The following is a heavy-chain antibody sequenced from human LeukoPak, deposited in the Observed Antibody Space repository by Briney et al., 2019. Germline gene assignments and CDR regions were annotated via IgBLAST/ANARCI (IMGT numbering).Heavy chain of an antibody. CDR2: IWYDGSNK. CDR1: GFTFSSYG. D-gene: IGHD3-3*01. Sequence: GRSLRLSCAASGFTFSSYGMRWVRQAPGKGLEWVAVIWYDGSNKYYADSVKGRFTISRDNSKNTLYLQMNSLRAEDTAVYYCAKEAGYDFWSGYPYPYYFDYWGQGTLVTVSS. J-gene: IGHJ4*02. V-gene: IGHV3-33*06. CDR3: AKEAGYDFWSGYPYPYYFDY.